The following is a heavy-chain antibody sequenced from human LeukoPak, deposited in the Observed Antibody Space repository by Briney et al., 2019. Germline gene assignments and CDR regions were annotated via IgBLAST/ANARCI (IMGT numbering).Heavy chain of an antibody. J-gene: IGHJ5*02. V-gene: IGHV4-39*01. CDR2: IYYSGST. CDR1: GGSISSSSYY. CDR3: ARLMVRGVRGFDP. Sequence: SETLSLTRTVSGGSISSSSYYWGWIRQPPGKGLEWIGSIYYSGSTYYNPSLKSRVTISVDTSKNQFSLKLMSVPAADTAVYYCARLMVRGVRGFDPWGQGTLVTVSS. D-gene: IGHD3-10*01.